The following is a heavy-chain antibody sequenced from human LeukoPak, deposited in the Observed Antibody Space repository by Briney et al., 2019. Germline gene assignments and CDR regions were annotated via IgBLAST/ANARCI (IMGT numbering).Heavy chain of an antibody. CDR3: ARDSTYWYDSGSSGPHYFDY. CDR1: GFIFSNYA. J-gene: IGHJ4*02. D-gene: IGHD3-10*01. Sequence: PGGSPRLSCAASGFIFSNYAMHWVRQAPGKGLEWVALISSDGSKTYHADSGKGRFSISRDNSKNTLYLQLNSLRAEDTSVYYCARDSTYWYDSGSSGPHYFDYWGQGTLVTVSS. V-gene: IGHV3-30*01. CDR2: ISSDGSKT.